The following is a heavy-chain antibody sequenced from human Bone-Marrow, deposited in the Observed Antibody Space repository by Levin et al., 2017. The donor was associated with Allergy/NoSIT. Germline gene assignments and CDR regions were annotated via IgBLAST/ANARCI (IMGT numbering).Heavy chain of an antibody. CDR3: ARDPNNSNPLFDD. CDR1: GFTFSAFT. J-gene: IGHJ4*02. V-gene: IGHV3-21*06. CDR2: ITSGNTYK. D-gene: IGHD4-23*01. Sequence: GESLKISCAASGFTFSAFTMHWVRQTPGKGLEWVSSITSGNTYKDYADSVKARFTISRDDAKTSLYLQMDSLRADDTAVYYCARDPNNSNPLFDDWGQGTLVTVSS.